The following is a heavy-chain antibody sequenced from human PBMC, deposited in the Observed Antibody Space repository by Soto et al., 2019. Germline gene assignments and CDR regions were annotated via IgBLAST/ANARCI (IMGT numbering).Heavy chain of an antibody. CDR3: AKGVAKGYYYYGMDV. V-gene: IGHV3-23*01. D-gene: IGHD5-12*01. CDR1: GFTFSSYA. J-gene: IGHJ6*02. CDR2: ISGSGGST. Sequence: GGSLRLSCAASGFTFSSYAMSWVRQAPGKGLEWVSAISGSGGSTYYADSVKGRFTISRDNSKNTLYLQMSSLRAEDTAVYYCAKGVAKGYYYYGMDVWGQGTTVTVSS.